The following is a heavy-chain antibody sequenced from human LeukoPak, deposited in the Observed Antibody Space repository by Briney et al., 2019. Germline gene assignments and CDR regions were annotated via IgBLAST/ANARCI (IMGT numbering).Heavy chain of an antibody. J-gene: IGHJ4*02. V-gene: IGHV1-18*01. D-gene: IGHD6-19*01. Sequence: ALVKVSCKASGYTFTRYGITWVRQAPGQGLEWMGWISAYNGDTKYAQKLQGRVTMTTDTSTRTAYMELRSLRSDDTAVYYCARDPSNSSGWYIYFDYWGQGTLVAVSS. CDR3: ARDPSNSSGWYIYFDY. CDR1: GYTFTRYG. CDR2: ISAYNGDT.